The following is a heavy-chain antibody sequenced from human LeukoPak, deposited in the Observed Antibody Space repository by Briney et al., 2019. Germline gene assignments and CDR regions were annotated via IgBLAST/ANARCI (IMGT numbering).Heavy chain of an antibody. D-gene: IGHD6-13*01. Sequence: GGSLRLSCAASGLTFSDYYMSWIRQAPGKGLEWVSYISSSGSTIYYADSVKGRFTISRDNSKNTLYLQMNSLRAEDTAVYYCASLSSSSWYYKSYWGQGTLVTVSS. J-gene: IGHJ4*02. CDR1: GLTFSDYY. CDR2: ISSSGSTI. V-gene: IGHV3-11*04. CDR3: ASLSSSSWYYKSY.